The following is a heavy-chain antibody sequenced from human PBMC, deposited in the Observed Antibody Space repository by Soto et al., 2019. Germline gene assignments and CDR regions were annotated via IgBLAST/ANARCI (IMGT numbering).Heavy chain of an antibody. D-gene: IGHD6-13*01. CDR1: GFTFSSYA. J-gene: IGHJ5*02. Sequence: LRLSCAASGFTFSSYAMSWVRQAPGKGLEWVSAISGSGGSTYYADSVKGRFTISRDNSKNTLYLQMNSLRAEDTAVYYCARGRGYSSSWYGFGWFDPWGQGTLVTVSS. CDR2: ISGSGGST. V-gene: IGHV3-23*01. CDR3: ARGRGYSSSWYGFGWFDP.